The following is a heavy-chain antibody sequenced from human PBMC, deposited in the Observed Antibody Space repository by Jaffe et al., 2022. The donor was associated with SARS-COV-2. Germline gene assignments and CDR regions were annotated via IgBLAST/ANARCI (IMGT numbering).Heavy chain of an antibody. D-gene: IGHD6-13*01. J-gene: IGHJ5*02. CDR3: ARGRGSSRGTVGRFDP. Sequence: EVQLVESGGGLVKPGGSLRLSCAASGFTFSSYSMNWVRQAPGKGLEWVSSISSSSSYIYYADSVKGRFTISRDNAKNSLYLQMNSLRAEDTAVYYCARGRGSSRGTVGRFDPWGQGTLVTVSS. V-gene: IGHV3-21*01. CDR2: ISSSSSYI. CDR1: GFTFSSYS.